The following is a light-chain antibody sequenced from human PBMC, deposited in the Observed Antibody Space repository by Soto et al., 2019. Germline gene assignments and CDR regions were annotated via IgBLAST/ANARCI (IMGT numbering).Light chain of an antibody. V-gene: IGLV2-14*01. J-gene: IGLJ2*01. CDR2: EVS. CDR3: SSYTSSSTLGV. Sequence: QSALTQPASVSGSPGQSITISCTGTSSDVGGYNYVSWYQQHPGKAPKLMIYEVSNRPSGVSNRFSGSKSGNTASLTISGLQAEDEADYYCSSYTSSSTLGVLGVGTKLTVL. CDR1: SSDVGGYNY.